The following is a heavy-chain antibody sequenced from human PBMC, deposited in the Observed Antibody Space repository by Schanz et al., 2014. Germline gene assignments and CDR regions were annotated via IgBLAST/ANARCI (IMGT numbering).Heavy chain of an antibody. CDR2: ISGSGGDT. CDR1: GFTFSSYA. Sequence: EVQLVESGGGLVQPGGSLRLSCAASGFTFSSYAMSWVRQAPGKGLEWVSTISGSGGDTYYADSVKGRFTISRDNSKNILYLQMNSLRAEDTAVYYCAVLGGFGELPLDYWGQGTLVTVSS. V-gene: IGHV3-23*04. CDR3: AVLGGFGELPLDY. J-gene: IGHJ4*02. D-gene: IGHD3-10*01.